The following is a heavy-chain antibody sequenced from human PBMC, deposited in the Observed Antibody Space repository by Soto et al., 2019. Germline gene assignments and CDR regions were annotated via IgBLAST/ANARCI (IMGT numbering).Heavy chain of an antibody. J-gene: IGHJ4*02. D-gene: IGHD3-22*01. CDR3: ARDRHYYDSSGYSPHY. CDR1: GFTFSSYG. CDR2: IWYDGSNK. Sequence: GGSLRLSCAASGFTFSSYGMHWVRQAPGKWLEWVAVIWYDGSNKYYADSVKGRFTISRDNSKNTLYLQMNSLRAEDTAVYYCARDRHYYDSSGYSPHYWGQGTLVTVSS. V-gene: IGHV3-33*01.